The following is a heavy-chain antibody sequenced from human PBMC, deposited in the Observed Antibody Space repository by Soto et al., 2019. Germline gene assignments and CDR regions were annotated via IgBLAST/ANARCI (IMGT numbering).Heavy chain of an antibody. CDR2: ISNDGSNK. CDR3: GKDTLDCSGGDCPLYYYYGMDV. V-gene: IGHV3-30*18. CDR1: GFTFSSYG. J-gene: IGHJ6*02. D-gene: IGHD2-15*01. Sequence: QVQLVESGGGVVQPGTSLRLSCAASGFTFSSYGMHWVRQAPGKGLEWLAVISNDGSNKYLADSVKGRLALSRDNSRNTLYLQINSLRVEDTAVYYCGKDTLDCSGGDCPLYYYYGMDVWGQGTTVTVSS.